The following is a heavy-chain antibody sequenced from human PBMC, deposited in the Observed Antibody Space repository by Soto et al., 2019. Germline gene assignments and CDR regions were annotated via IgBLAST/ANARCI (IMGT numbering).Heavy chain of an antibody. J-gene: IGHJ5*02. CDR1: GGSISSGGYS. CDR2: IYHSGST. CDR3: ARSLIIGGYNSWFDP. V-gene: IGHV4-30-2*01. D-gene: IGHD5-12*01. Sequence: QLQLQESGSGLVKPSQTLSLTCAVSGGSISSGGYSWSWIRQPPGKGLEWIGYIYHSGSTYYNPSLKSRVTISVDRSKNQFSLKLSSVTAADTAVYYCARSLIIGGYNSWFDPWGQGTLVTVSS.